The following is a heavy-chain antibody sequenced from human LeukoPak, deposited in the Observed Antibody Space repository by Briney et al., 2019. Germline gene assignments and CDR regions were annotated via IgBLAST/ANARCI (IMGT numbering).Heavy chain of an antibody. V-gene: IGHV4-30-4*01. CDR2: IYDSGST. D-gene: IGHD2-15*01. CDR3: ARDCSGGSCYGAFDI. CDR1: GGSISSHY. J-gene: IGHJ3*02. Sequence: SSETLSLTCTVSGGSISSHYWSWIRQPPGKGLEWIGYIYDSGSTYYNPSLKSRITISVDTSENRFSLKLSSVTATDTAVYYCARDCSGGSCYGAFDIWGQGTMVTVSS.